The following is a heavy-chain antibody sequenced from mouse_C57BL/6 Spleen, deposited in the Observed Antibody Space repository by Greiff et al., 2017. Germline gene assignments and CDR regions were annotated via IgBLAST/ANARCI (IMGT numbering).Heavy chain of an antibody. CDR2: IDPNSGST. CDR3: AIAYYDRCFDD. V-gene: IGHV1-72*01. J-gene: IGHJ2*01. CDR1: GYTFTSYW. D-gene: IGHD1-1*01. Sequence: QVQLQQPGAELVKPGASVKLSCKASGYTFTSYWIPWVKQRPGRGLEWIGSIDPNSGSTKYNEKFKSKATLTVDKPSSTAYMQLSSLTSEDSAVYYGAIAYYDRCFDDWGQGTTLTVSS.